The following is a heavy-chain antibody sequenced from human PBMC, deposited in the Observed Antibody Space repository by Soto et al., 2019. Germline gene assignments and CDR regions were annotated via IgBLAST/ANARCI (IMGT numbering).Heavy chain of an antibody. V-gene: IGHV3-23*01. J-gene: IGHJ2*01. CDR3: ARKVLGSTSRPDWWYFDL. CDR1: GFTFINYA. D-gene: IGHD2-2*01. Sequence: EVQLLESGGGLVQPGGSLRLSCVGSGFTFINYAMNWVRQTPGKGLAWVSGISGGGDRTFDADSVKGRFTISRDNSKNTANLQMNSLRADDTVVYYCARKVLGSTSRPDWWYFDLWGRGTLVTVSS. CDR2: ISGGGDRT.